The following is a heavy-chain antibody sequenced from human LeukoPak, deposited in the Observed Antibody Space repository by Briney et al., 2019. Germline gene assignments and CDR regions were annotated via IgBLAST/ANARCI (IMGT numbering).Heavy chain of an antibody. V-gene: IGHV3-53*01. CDR1: GFTVSSSY. J-gene: IGHJ5*02. CDR2: IYSGGST. Sequence: GGSLRLSCAASGFTVSSSYMSWVRQAPGKGLEWVSLIYSGGSTYYAASVKGRFTISRDNSKNTLYLQMNSLRPEDTAVYYCAKKGYGDYADWFDPWGQGTLVTVSS. D-gene: IGHD4-17*01. CDR3: AKKGYGDYADWFDP.